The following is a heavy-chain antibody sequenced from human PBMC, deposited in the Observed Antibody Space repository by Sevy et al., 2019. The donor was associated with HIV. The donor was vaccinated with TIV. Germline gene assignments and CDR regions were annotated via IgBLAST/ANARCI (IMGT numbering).Heavy chain of an antibody. CDR1: GFTFSSYS. J-gene: IGHJ6*03. CDR3: ARAGLARYYYYMDV. CDR2: ISSSSSYI. V-gene: IGHV3-21*01. Sequence: GGSLRLSCAASGFTFSSYSMNWVRQAPGKGLEWVSSISSSSSYIYYEDSVKGRFTISRDNAKNSLYLQMNSLRAEDTAVYYCARAGLARYYYYMDVWGKGTTVTVSS.